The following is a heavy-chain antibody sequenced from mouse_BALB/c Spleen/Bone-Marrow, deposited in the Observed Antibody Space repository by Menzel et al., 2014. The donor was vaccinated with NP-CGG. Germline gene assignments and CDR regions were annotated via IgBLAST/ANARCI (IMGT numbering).Heavy chain of an antibody. CDR2: IWAGGST. V-gene: IGHV2-9*02. CDR1: GFSLTTYG. CDR3: ARGGRHFDD. J-gene: IGHJ2*01. Sequence: VKLQESGPGLVTPSQRLSITCTVSGFSLTTYGVHWVRQPPGKGLEWLGVIWAGGSTNYTSAIMSRLNISKDNSKSQVFLKMNSLQTDDTPMYYCARGGRHFDDWGQDHTLTVSS.